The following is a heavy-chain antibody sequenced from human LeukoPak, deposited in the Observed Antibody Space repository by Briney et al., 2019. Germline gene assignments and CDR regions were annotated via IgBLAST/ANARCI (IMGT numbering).Heavy chain of an antibody. CDR1: GFTFNTYW. J-gene: IGHJ4*02. CDR2: INRDGSST. D-gene: IGHD6-19*01. CDR3: ARTRSGCDY. Sequence: GGSLRLSCAASGFTFNTYWMHWVRQAPGKGLVWVSRINRDGSSTTYAASVNGRFTISRDNAKNTLYLQMNSLRAEDTAVYYCARTRSGCDYWGQGTLVTVSS. V-gene: IGHV3-74*01.